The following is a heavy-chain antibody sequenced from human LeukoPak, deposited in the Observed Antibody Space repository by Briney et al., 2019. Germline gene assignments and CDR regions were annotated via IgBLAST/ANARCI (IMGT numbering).Heavy chain of an antibody. Sequence: SETLSLTCTVSGGSISSYYWSWIRQPAGKGLEWIGRIYTSGSTNYNPSLKSRVTISVDTSKNQFSLKLSSVTAADTAVYYCAKDGMEVVALGLHYYYMDVWGKGTTVTISS. D-gene: IGHD2-15*01. CDR1: GGSISSYY. J-gene: IGHJ6*03. V-gene: IGHV4-4*07. CDR3: AKDGMEVVALGLHYYYMDV. CDR2: IYTSGST.